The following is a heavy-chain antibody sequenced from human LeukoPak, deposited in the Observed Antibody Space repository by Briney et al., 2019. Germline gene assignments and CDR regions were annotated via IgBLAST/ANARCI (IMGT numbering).Heavy chain of an antibody. CDR1: GGSISSYY. CDR3: ARRTIAVGDAFDI. CDR2: IYYSGST. J-gene: IGHJ3*02. D-gene: IGHD6-19*01. Sequence: SETLSPTCTVSGGSISSYYWSWIRQPPGKGLEWIGYIYYSGSTNYNPSLKSRVTISVDTSKDQFSLKLSSVTAADTAVYYCARRTIAVGDAFDIWGQGTMVTVSS. V-gene: IGHV4-59*08.